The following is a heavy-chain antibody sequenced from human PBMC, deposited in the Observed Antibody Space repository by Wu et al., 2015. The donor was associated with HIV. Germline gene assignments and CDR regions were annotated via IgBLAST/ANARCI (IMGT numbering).Heavy chain of an antibody. CDR2: INPLFGTT. J-gene: IGHJ6*02. CDR1: GDGFTSYA. D-gene: IGHD6-19*01. CDR3: ARNTGSVATSLYSLGV. V-gene: IGHV1-69*05. Sequence: QVQLVQFGAGVKKPGSSVKVTCKASGDGFTSYAISWVRQAPGQGLEWMGGINPLFGTTKYAQNFQGRVTITTGEAKSIAYMELSSLRSDDTAVYYCARNTGSVATSLYSLGVWGQGTTVTVSS.